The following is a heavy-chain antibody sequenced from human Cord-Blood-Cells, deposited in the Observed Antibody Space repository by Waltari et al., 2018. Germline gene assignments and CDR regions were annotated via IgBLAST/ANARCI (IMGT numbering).Heavy chain of an antibody. D-gene: IGHD3-16*01. V-gene: IGHV1-8*01. CDR1: GYTFTSYD. CDR2: MNPNSGNT. J-gene: IGHJ3*02. Sequence: QVQLVQSGAEVKKPGASVKVSCKASGYTFTSYDINWVRQATGQGLEWMGWMNPNSGNTGYAQKSQGRVTMTRNTSISTAYMELSSLRSEYTAVYYCARGRGGSTFDQRAFDIWGQGTMVTVSS. CDR3: ARGRGGSTFDQRAFDI.